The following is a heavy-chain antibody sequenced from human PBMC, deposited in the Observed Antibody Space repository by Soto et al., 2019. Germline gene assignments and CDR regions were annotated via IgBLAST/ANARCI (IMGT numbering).Heavy chain of an antibody. V-gene: IGHV3-7*03. D-gene: IGHD3-3*01. CDR3: AKDIRRDDFWSGSDFYGMDV. J-gene: IGHJ6*04. CDR2: IKQDGSEK. CDR1: GFTFSSYW. Sequence: GGSLRLSCAASGFTFSSYWMSWVRQAPGKGLEWVANIKQDGSEKYYVDSVKGRFTISRDNAKNSLYLQMNSLRAEDTALYYCAKDIRRDDFWSGSDFYGMDVWGKGTTVIVSS.